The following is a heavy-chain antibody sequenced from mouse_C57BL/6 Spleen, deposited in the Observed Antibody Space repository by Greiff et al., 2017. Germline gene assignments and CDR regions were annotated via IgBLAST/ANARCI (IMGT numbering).Heavy chain of an antibody. CDR1: GYTFTSYW. CDR3: AREENYGNPVYYAMDY. J-gene: IGHJ4*01. V-gene: IGHV1-61*01. Sequence: QVQLQQPGAELVRPGSSVKLSCKASGYTFTSYWMDWVKQRPGQGLEWIGNIYPSDSETHYNQKFKDKATLTVDKSSSTAYMQLSSLTSEDSAVYYCAREENYGNPVYYAMDYWGQGTSVTVSS. CDR2: IYPSDSET. D-gene: IGHD2-1*01.